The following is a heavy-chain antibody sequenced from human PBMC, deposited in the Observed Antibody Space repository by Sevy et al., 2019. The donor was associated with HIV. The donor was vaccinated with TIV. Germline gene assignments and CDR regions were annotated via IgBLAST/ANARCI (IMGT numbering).Heavy chain of an antibody. CDR2: IIPIFGTA. D-gene: IGHD2-2*01. J-gene: IGHJ6*03. CDR1: GGTFSSYA. Sequence: ASVKVSCKASGGTFSSYAISWVRQAPGQGLEWMGGIIPIFGTANYAQKFQGRVTITADKSTNTAYMELSSLRSEDTAVYYCARSVPAAMTGFYYYYYYMDVWGKGTTVTVSS. V-gene: IGHV1-69*06. CDR3: ARSVPAAMTGFYYYYYYMDV.